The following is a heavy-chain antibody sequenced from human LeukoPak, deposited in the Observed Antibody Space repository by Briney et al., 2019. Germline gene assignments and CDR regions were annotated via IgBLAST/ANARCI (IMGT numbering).Heavy chain of an antibody. CDR3: TRGPHVRYFDWLYEYYFDY. V-gene: IGHV3-49*04. CDR2: IRSKAYGGTT. J-gene: IGHJ4*02. CDR1: GFTFGDYG. Sequence: PGGSLRLSCTASGFTFGDYGMSWVRQAPGKGLEWVGFIRSKAYGGTTEYAASVKGRFTISRDDSKSIAYLQMNSLKTEDTAVYYCTRGPHVRYFDWLYEYYFDYWGQGTLVTVSS. D-gene: IGHD3-9*01.